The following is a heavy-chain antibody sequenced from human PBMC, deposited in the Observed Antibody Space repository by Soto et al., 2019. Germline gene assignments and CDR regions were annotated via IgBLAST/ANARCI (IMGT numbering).Heavy chain of an antibody. J-gene: IGHJ4*02. V-gene: IGHV3-23*01. D-gene: IGHD6-6*01. CDR1: GFTFSSYA. Sequence: EVQLLESGGGLVQPGESLRVSCAASGFTFSSYAMSWVRQAPGKGLEWVSVISGSDDSTYYADSVKGRFTISRDNSKNTLYLQMNSLRAVDTAVYYCAKRRSSSTFDYWGRGTLVTVSS. CDR3: AKRRSSSTFDY. CDR2: ISGSDDST.